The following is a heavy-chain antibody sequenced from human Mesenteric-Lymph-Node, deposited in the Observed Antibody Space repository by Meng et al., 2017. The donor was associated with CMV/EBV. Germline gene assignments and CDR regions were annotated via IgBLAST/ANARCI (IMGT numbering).Heavy chain of an antibody. CDR1: GDSVSRNSAA. Sequence: SQTLSLTCAISGDSVSRNSAAWNWIRQSPSRGLEWLGRTYYRSKWYNDYAVSVKSRITINPDTSKNQFSLQLNSVTPEDTAVYYCARELRVVVPAASYYYYGMDVWGQGTTVTVSS. CDR2: TYYRSKWYN. CDR3: ARELRVVVPAASYYYYGMDV. D-gene: IGHD2-2*01. V-gene: IGHV6-1*01. J-gene: IGHJ6*02.